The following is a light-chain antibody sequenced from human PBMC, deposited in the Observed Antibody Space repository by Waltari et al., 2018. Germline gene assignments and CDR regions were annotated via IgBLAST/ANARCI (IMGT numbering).Light chain of an antibody. CDR2: WAC. CDR1: QTLLYSSNNKNY. V-gene: IGKV4-1*01. J-gene: IGKJ5*01. CDR3: QQYYSTPPT. Sequence: DIVMTQSPDSLAVSLGERATINCKSSQTLLYSSNNKNYLAWYQQKPGQPPKLLIYWACARESGVPDRFSGSGSGTDFTRTISSLQAEDVAVYYCQQYYSTPPTFGQGTRLEIK.